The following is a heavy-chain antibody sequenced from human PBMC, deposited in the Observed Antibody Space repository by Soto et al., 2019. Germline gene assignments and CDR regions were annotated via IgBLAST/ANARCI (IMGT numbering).Heavy chain of an antibody. Sequence: QVQLQESGPGLVKPSETLSLTCIVSGGSISNYYWSWIRQPPGKGLEWIGYIHYRGSTNYNPSLKSRVTISVDTSKNQFSLKLSSVTAADTAVYYCARGGYNWNDVTDYWGQGTLVTVSS. CDR2: IHYRGST. CDR3: ARGGYNWNDVTDY. V-gene: IGHV4-59*01. CDR1: GGSISNYY. D-gene: IGHD1-20*01. J-gene: IGHJ4*02.